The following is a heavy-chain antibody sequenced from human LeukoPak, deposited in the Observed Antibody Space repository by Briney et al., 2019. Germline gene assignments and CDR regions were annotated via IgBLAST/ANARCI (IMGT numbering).Heavy chain of an antibody. CDR1: GFTFSSYS. J-gene: IGHJ4*02. CDR3: ARGLGIQLWLMVGHYFDY. Sequence: RGGSLRLSCAASGFTFSSYSMNWVRQAPGKGLEWVSYISSSSSTIYYADSVKGRFTISRDNAKNSLYLQMNSLRDEDTAVYYCARGLGIQLWLMVGHYFDYWGQGTLVTVSS. CDR2: ISSSSSTI. D-gene: IGHD5-18*01. V-gene: IGHV3-48*02.